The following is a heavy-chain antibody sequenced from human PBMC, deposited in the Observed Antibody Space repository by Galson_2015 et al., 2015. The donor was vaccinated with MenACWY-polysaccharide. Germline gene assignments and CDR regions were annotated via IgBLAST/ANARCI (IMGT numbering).Heavy chain of an antibody. CDR2: MNPNSGNI. J-gene: IGHJ4*02. CDR3: ARAGYKASDY. D-gene: IGHD5-18*01. CDR1: GYTFTSYE. V-gene: IGHV1-8*01. Sequence: SVKVSCKASGYTFTSYEINWVRQAPGQGLERMGWMNPNSGNIGYAQKFLGKFTMTRDTSIGTAYMELNDLRPEHTAVYYCARAGYKASDYWGQGTLVTVSS.